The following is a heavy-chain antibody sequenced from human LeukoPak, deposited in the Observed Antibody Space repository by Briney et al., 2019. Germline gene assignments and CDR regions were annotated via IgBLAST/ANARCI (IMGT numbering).Heavy chain of an antibody. J-gene: IGHJ4*02. CDR1: GGTFSSYA. CDR2: IIPILGIA. V-gene: IGHV1-69*04. Sequence: ASVKVSCKASGGTFSSYAISWVRQAPGQGLEWMGRIIPILGIANYAQKFQGRVTITADKSTSTAYMELSSLRSEDTAGYYCARDGAVAAFDYWGQGTLVTVSS. CDR3: ARDGAVAAFDY. D-gene: IGHD6-19*01.